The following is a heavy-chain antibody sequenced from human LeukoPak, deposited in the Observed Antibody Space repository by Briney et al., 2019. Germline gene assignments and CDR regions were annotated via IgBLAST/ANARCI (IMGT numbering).Heavy chain of an antibody. D-gene: IGHD4-23*01. J-gene: IGHJ4*02. CDR1: GDTFSSYA. CDR2: IIPIFGIA. CDR3: ARDPSSTVVMRYYFDY. Sequence: SVKVSCKASGDTFSSYAISWVRQAPGQGLEWMGRIIPIFGIANYAQKFQGRVTITADKSTSTAYMELSSLRSEDTAVYYCARDPSSTVVMRYYFDYWGQGTLVTVSS. V-gene: IGHV1-69*04.